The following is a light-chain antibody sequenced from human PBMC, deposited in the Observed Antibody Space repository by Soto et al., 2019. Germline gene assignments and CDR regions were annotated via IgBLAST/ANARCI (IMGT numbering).Light chain of an antibody. V-gene: IGLV1-47*02. Sequence: QAVVTQPPSASGTPGQRVTISCSGSSSNIGSNYVYWYQQLPGTAPKLLIYSNNQRHSGVPDRFSGSKSGTSASLAISGLRSEDEADYYCAAWDDSLSGPLYVFGTGTKVTVL. CDR1: SSNIGSNY. CDR3: AAWDDSLSGPLYV. CDR2: SNN. J-gene: IGLJ1*01.